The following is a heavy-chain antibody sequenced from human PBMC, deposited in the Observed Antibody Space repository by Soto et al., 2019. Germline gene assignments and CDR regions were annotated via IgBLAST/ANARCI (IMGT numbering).Heavy chain of an antibody. D-gene: IGHD1-26*01. CDR1: GFSITSFA. V-gene: IGHV3-23*01. J-gene: IGHJ4*02. CDR2: ISASGGST. Sequence: PGGSLRLSCVASGFSITSFAMRWVRQAPGKGLEWASAISASGGSTYADPVKGRFTISRDNSKNTLYLQMNSLRVEDTAVYYCAKVLSSGSYSGALEYWGQGALVTVSS. CDR3: AKVLSSGSYSGALEY.